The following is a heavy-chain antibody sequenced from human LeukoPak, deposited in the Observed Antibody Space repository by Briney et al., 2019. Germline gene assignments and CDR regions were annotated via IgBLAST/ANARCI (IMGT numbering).Heavy chain of an antibody. D-gene: IGHD3-16*02. CDR1: GFTFSSYA. V-gene: IGHV3-64D*09. CDR2: ISSNGGST. Sequence: GGSLRLSCSASGFTFSSYAMHWVRQAPGKGLEYVSAISSNGGSTYYADSVKGRFTISRDNSKNPLYLQMSSLRAEDTAVYYCVKRFRYDYVWGSYRYDGGSFDYWGQGTLVTVSS. CDR3: VKRFRYDYVWGSYRYDGGSFDY. J-gene: IGHJ4*02.